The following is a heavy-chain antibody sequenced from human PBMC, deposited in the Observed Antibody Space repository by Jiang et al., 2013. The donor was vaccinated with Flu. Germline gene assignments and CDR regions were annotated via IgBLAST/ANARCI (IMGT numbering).Heavy chain of an antibody. D-gene: IGHD3/OR15-3a*01. J-gene: IGHJ6*02. Sequence: TYYNPSLKSRVTISVDRSKNQFSLKLSSVTAADTAVYYCARGLGLGYYYYGMDVWGQGTTVTVSS. V-gene: IGHV4-30-2*01. CDR2: T. CDR3: ARGLGLGYYYYGMDV.